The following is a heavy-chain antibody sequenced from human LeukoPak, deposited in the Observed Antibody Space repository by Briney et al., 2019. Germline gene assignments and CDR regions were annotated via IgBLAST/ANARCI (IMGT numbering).Heavy chain of an antibody. CDR2: IDRDGSWT. Sequence: GGSLRLSCAASGNYWMHWVRQAPGKGLVWVSHIDRDGSWTSYADSVKGRFTISKDNAKNTVYLQMNSLRAEDTAVYYCVSFYETYWGRGTLVTVSS. D-gene: IGHD2/OR15-2a*01. CDR3: VSFYETY. J-gene: IGHJ4*02. V-gene: IGHV3-74*01. CDR1: GNYW.